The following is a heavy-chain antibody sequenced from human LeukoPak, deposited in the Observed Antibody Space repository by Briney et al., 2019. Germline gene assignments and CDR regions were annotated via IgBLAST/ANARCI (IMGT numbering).Heavy chain of an antibody. J-gene: IGHJ4*02. D-gene: IGHD1-26*01. V-gene: IGHV4-59*08. CDR3: ARLGGSHSPHGY. CDR2: ISYSGNT. Sequence: PSETLSLTCTVSGGSISSSYWSWVRQTPGKGLEWIGYISYSGNTNYNPSLKSRVTISLDTSKNQFSLNLTSVTAADTAVYYCARLGGSHSPHGYWGQGTLVTVSS. CDR1: GGSISSSY.